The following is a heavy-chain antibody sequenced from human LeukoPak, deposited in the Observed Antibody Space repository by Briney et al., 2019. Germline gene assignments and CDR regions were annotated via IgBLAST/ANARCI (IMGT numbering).Heavy chain of an antibody. Sequence: GASLKISCKGSGYSLTSYWSGWVRQMPGKGLEWMGIIYPGDSDTRYSPSFQGQVTISADKSISTAYLQWSSLKASDTAMYYCARQRCDYSNCYFDYWGQGTLVTVSS. CDR3: ARQRCDYSNCYFDY. CDR2: IYPGDSDT. CDR1: GYSLTSYW. V-gene: IGHV5-51*01. J-gene: IGHJ4*02. D-gene: IGHD4-11*01.